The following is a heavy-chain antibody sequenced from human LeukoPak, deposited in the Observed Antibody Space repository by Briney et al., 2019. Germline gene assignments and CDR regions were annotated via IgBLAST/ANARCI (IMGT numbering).Heavy chain of an antibody. Sequence: SETLSLTCTVSGGSISNYYWTWIRQPPGKGLEWIGYIFYSGGTNYNPSLKSRVTISVDTSKNQFSLKLSSVTAADTAVHYCARDRAAVDSYYFDYWGQGTLVTVSS. D-gene: IGHD3-10*01. J-gene: IGHJ4*02. CDR2: IFYSGGT. CDR3: ARDRAAVDSYYFDY. CDR1: GGSISNYY. V-gene: IGHV4-59*01.